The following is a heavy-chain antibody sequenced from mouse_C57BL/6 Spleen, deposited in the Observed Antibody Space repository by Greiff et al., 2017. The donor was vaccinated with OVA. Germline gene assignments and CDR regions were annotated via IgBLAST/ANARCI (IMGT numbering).Heavy chain of an antibody. V-gene: IGHV1-72*01. CDR1: GYTFTSYW. CDR2: IDPNRGGT. CDR3: ARGRDGYYGENY. D-gene: IGHD2-3*01. J-gene: IGHJ2*01. Sequence: QVQLQQPGAELVKPGASVKLSCTASGYTFTSYWMHWVKQRPGRGLEWIGRIDPNRGGTKYNETFKSKATLTVDKPSSTAYMQLSSLTSEDAAVYYCARGRDGYYGENYWGQGTTLTVSS.